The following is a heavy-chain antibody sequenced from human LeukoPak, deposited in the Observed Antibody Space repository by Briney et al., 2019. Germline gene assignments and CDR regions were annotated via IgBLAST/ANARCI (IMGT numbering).Heavy chain of an antibody. Sequence: RGSLRLSCAVSGFTFSAHDMHWVRQPPGKGLDWVAVVNTDGSYTSYAASVKGRFTISRDNSENTVVLQMNSLSVDDTAVYYCARQSLAASGLDSWGQGMLATVSS. V-gene: IGHV3-30*04. D-gene: IGHD6-13*01. CDR2: VNTDGSYT. CDR3: ARQSLAASGLDS. J-gene: IGHJ4*02. CDR1: GFTFSAHD.